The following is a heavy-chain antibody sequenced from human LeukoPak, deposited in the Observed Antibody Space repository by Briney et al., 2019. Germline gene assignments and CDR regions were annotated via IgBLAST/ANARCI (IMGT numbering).Heavy chain of an antibody. CDR1: GYTFIAYY. D-gene: IGHD1-26*01. V-gene: IGHV1-2*02. CDR2: INPNSGGT. CDR3: AKDQTIGSFNS. J-gene: IGHJ4*02. Sequence: GASVKAPCSASGYTFIAYYMRSVRQAPGQGLEWMGWINPNSGGTNYAQKFQGRVTMTRDRYISTAYMELSRLRSDDTAVYYCAKDQTIGSFNSWGQGNVVRVSS.